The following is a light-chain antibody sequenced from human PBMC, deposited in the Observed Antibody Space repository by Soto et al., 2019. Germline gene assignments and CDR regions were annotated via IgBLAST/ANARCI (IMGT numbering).Light chain of an antibody. Sequence: EIVFTQSPATLSSFPGDRATLSCRASQTVSTSLAWYQQKPGRAPRLLIYGASTRASGVPARFSGSGSGTEFTLTISSLQSEDSAVYYCHQYNNWWTFGQGTKVDIK. CDR2: GAS. J-gene: IGKJ1*01. CDR1: QTVSTS. V-gene: IGKV3-15*01. CDR3: HQYNNWWT.